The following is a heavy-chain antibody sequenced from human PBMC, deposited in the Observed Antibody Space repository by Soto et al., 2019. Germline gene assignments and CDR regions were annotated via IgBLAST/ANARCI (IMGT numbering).Heavy chain of an antibody. J-gene: IGHJ4*02. CDR2: IYYSGST. Sequence: PSETLSLTCTVTGDSISSRSYYWGWIRQPPGKGLEWIGSIYYSGSTYNNPSLRSRVSMSIDTSKDQFSLKLKSVTAADTALYFCARQRTSVVTQAYFGVWGPGSLVTVSS. D-gene: IGHD2-21*02. CDR3: ARQRTSVVTQAYFGV. V-gene: IGHV4-39*01. CDR1: GDSISSRSYY.